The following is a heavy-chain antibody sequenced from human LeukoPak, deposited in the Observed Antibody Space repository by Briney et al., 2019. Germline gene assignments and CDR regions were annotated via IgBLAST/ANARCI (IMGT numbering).Heavy chain of an antibody. V-gene: IGHV3-7*01. CDR3: ARYCSHGSCFDH. D-gene: IGHD2-15*01. Sequence: GGSLGLSCAASGFTFSSYWMSWVRQAPGKGLEWVGNIKEDGSEKYYVDSMKGRFTISRDNAKKSLYLQMNSLRDEDTAVYYCARYCSHGSCFDHWGQGTLVTVSS. CDR2: IKEDGSEK. J-gene: IGHJ4*02. CDR1: GFTFSSYW.